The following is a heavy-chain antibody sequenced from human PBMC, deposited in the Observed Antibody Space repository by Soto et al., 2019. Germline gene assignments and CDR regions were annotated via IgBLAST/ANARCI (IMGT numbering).Heavy chain of an antibody. V-gene: IGHV4-31*03. CDR2: IYYSGST. J-gene: IGHJ4*01. CDR1: GGSISSNGYY. D-gene: IGHD3-9*01. Sequence: TLSLTCTVSGGSISSNGYYWSWIRQHPGKGLEWIGYIYYSGSTYYNPSLKSRVTISLDTSKKQFSLKLSSVTAADTAVYYCARTPTHYDILTGYYILGSLFDYWGHGTLVTVSS. CDR3: ARTPTHYDILTGYYILGSLFDY.